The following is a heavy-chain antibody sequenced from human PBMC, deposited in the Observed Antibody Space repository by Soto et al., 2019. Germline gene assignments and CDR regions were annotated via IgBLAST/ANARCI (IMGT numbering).Heavy chain of an antibody. CDR1: EGSCRDYS. CDR2: ISGSGGST. Sequence: SLRLRCGAAEGSCRDYSRSCLRQTPGKGLEWVSAISGSGGSTYYADSVKGRFTISRDNSKNTLYLQMNSLRDEDTAVYYCAKAACRSTSCYDLDLSVMEFWAQGTTVPVSS. D-gene: IGHD2-2*01. V-gene: IGHV3-23*01. J-gene: IGHJ6*02. CDR3: AKAACRSTSCYDLDLSVMEF.